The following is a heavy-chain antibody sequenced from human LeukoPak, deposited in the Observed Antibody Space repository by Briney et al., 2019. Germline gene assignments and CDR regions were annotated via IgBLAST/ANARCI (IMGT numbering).Heavy chain of an antibody. V-gene: IGHV1-69*04. CDR2: IIPIFGIA. D-gene: IGHD1-26*01. CDR3: ARDVDSGSYYGYYFDY. Sequence: SVKVSCKASGGTFSSYAISWVRQAPGQGLDWMGRIIPIFGIANYAQKFQGRVTITADKSTSTAYMELSSLRSEDTAVYYCARDVDSGSYYGYYFDYWGQGTLVTVSS. J-gene: IGHJ4*02. CDR1: GGTFSSYA.